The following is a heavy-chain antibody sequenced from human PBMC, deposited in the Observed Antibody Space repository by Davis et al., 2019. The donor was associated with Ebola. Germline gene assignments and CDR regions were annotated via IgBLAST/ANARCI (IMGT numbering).Heavy chain of an antibody. V-gene: IGHV4-34*01. CDR1: GGSISSYY. J-gene: IGHJ5*02. D-gene: IGHD5-12*01. CDR3: ARHRRGYSGYDAQNWFDP. Sequence: SETLSLTCTVSGGSISSYYWSWIRQPPGKGLEWIGEINHSGNTNYNPSLKSRVTISVDTSKNQFSLKLSSVTAANTAVYYCARHRRGYSGYDAQNWFDPWGQGTLVTVSS. CDR2: INHSGNT.